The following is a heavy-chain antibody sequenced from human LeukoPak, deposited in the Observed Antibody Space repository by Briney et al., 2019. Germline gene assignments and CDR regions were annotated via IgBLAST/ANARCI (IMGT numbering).Heavy chain of an antibody. CDR1: GDSVSSNSAA. Sequence: SQTLSLTCAISGDSVSSNSAAWNWIRQSPSRGLEWLGRTHYRSQWFNDYAVSVKSRITISSDTPKNQFSLQLNSVTPEDTVVYYCARTGTFDFFYFDCWGQGTLVTVSS. CDR2: THYRSQWFN. V-gene: IGHV6-1*01. D-gene: IGHD1-7*01. J-gene: IGHJ4*02. CDR3: ARTGTFDFFYFDC.